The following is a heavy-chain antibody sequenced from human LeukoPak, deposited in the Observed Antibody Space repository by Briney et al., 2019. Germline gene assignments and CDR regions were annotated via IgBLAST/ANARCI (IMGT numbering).Heavy chain of an antibody. D-gene: IGHD3-22*01. CDR2: ISGSGGST. J-gene: IGHJ3*02. V-gene: IGHV3-23*01. CDR1: GFTFSSYS. Sequence: GGSLRLSCAASGFTFSSYSMNWVRQAPGKGLEWVSAISGSGGSTYYADSVKGRFTISRDNSKNTLYLQMNSLRAEDTAVYYCAKLVRGGLTMIVVVDAFDIWGQGTMVTVSS. CDR3: AKLVRGGLTMIVVVDAFDI.